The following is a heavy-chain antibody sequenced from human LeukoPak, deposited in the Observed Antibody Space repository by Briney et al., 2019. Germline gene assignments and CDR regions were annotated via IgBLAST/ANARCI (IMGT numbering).Heavy chain of an antibody. CDR3: ARHLYYYDSSGYYYPLGAFDI. V-gene: IGHV5-51*01. D-gene: IGHD3-22*01. CDR2: IYPGDSDT. J-gene: IGHJ3*02. CDR1: GYSFTSYW. Sequence: GESLKISCKGSGYSFTSYWIGWVRQMPGKGLEWMGIIYPGDSDTRYSPSFQGQVTISADKSISTAYLQWSSLKASDTAMHYCARHLYYYDSSGYYYPLGAFDIWGQGTMVTVSS.